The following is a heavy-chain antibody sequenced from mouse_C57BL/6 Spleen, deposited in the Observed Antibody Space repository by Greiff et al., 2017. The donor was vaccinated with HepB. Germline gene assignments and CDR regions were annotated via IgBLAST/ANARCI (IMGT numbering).Heavy chain of an antibody. CDR2: IYPRSGNT. D-gene: IGHD1-1*01. J-gene: IGHJ1*03. CDR3: ARSIYYGSSPYWYFDV. CDR1: GYTFTSYG. V-gene: IGHV1-81*01. Sequence: QVQLQQSGAELARPEASVKLSCKASGYTFTSYGISWVKQRTGQGLEWIGEIYPRSGNTYYNEKFKGKATLTADKSSSTAYMELRSLTSEDSAVYFCARSIYYGSSPYWYFDVWGTGTTVTVSS.